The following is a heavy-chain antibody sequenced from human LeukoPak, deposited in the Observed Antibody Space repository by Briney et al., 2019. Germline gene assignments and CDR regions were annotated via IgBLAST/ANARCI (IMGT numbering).Heavy chain of an antibody. D-gene: IGHD3-10*01. V-gene: IGHV4-34*01. J-gene: IGHJ6*03. CDR3: ARSAHPGFYGSGSYYYMDV. CDR1: GGSFSGYY. Sequence: PSETLSLTCAVYGGSFSGYYWSWIRQPPGKGLEWIGEINHSGSTNYNPSLKSRATISVDTSKNQFSLKLSSVTAADTAVYYCARSAHPGFYGSGSYYYMDVWGKGTTVTVSS. CDR2: INHSGST.